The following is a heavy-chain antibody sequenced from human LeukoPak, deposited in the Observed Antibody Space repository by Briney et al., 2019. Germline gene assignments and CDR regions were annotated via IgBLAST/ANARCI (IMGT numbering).Heavy chain of an antibody. CDR3: ARMTTGHDF. D-gene: IGHD4-17*01. CDR1: GTSFSSYY. CDR2: VNHSGYT. Sequence: SETLSLTCAVSGTSFSSYYWSWIRQPTGKGLEWIGEVNHSGYTNDNPSLKSRVTISVDTSKNQFSLRLRSVTAADTGVYFCARMTTGHDFWGQGTLVTVSS. J-gene: IGHJ4*02. V-gene: IGHV4-34*01.